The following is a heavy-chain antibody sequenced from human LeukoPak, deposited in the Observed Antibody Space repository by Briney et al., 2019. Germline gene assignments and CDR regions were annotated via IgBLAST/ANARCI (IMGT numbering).Heavy chain of an antibody. CDR1: GFTSSGYG. D-gene: IGHD2-15*01. J-gene: IGHJ4*02. V-gene: IGHV3-33*06. Sequence: GGSLRLSCAASGFTSSGYGMYWVRQAPGKGLEWVAVIWYDGSKKYYADSVKGRFTISRDNSKNTLYLQMNSLRAEDTAVYYCAKDRNSGRCDYWGQGTLVTVSS. CDR2: IWYDGSKK. CDR3: AKDRNSGRCDY.